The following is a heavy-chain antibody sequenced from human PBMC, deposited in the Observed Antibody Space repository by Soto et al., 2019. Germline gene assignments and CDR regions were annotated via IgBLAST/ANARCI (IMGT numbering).Heavy chain of an antibody. CDR1: CGSVSSGSYY. J-gene: IGHJ5*02. CDR3: ARSVFP. Sequence: SETLSLTCTVSCGSVSSGSYYWSWIRQPPGKGLEWIGYIYYSGSTDYNPSLKSRVTISVDTSKNQFSLKLSSVTAADTAVYYCARSVFPWGQGTLVTVSS. V-gene: IGHV4-61*01. CDR2: IYYSGST.